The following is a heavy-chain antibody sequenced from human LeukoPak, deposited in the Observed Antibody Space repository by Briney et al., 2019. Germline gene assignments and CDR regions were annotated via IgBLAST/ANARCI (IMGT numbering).Heavy chain of an antibody. CDR2: ITSSGTGT. Sequence: GGSLRLSCAASGFTFSKYAMSWVRQAPGKGLEWVSSITSSGTGTYYADSVKDRFTISRDNSKNTLSLQMNSLRPEDTAVYYCARDLSGTYMVDYWGQGTLVTVSS. D-gene: IGHD1-26*01. J-gene: IGHJ4*02. CDR1: GFTFSKYA. CDR3: ARDLSGTYMVDY. V-gene: IGHV3-23*01.